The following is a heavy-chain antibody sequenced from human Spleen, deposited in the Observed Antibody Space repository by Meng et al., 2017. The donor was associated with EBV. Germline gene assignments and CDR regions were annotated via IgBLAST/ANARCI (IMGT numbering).Heavy chain of an antibody. V-gene: IGHV3-21*01. CDR3: ARGGIQLPFDF. CDR1: GFIFSGYS. D-gene: IGHD5-18*01. J-gene: IGHJ5*01. CDR2: ISTSSLII. Sequence: EVQLVESGGXLVNPGXSLRLSCAASGFIFSGYSMNWVRQAPGKGLEWVSSISTSSLIIHYADSVRGRFTISRDNADNSLYLQMNSLRADDTAVYYCARGGIQLPFDFWGRGVLVTVSS.